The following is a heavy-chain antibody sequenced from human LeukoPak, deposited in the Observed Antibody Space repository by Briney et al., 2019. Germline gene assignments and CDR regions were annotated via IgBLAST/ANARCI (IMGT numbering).Heavy chain of an antibody. CDR2: IKQDGSEK. D-gene: IGHD2-15*01. Sequence: PGGSLRLSCAASGFTFSSYWMSWVRQAPGKGLEWVANIKQDGSEKYYVDSVKGRFTISRDNAKNSLYLQMNSLRAEDTAVYYCATDPGYCSGGTCFDWYFDLWGRGTLVTVSS. CDR1: GFTFSSYW. J-gene: IGHJ2*01. CDR3: ATDPGYCSGGTCFDWYFDL. V-gene: IGHV3-7*01.